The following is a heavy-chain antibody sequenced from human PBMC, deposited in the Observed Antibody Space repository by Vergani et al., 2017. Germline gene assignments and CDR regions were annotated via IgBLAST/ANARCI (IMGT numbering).Heavy chain of an antibody. CDR1: GFTLSSHA. CDR2: INHSGST. D-gene: IGHD5-18*01. V-gene: IGHV4-34*01. J-gene: IGHJ4*02. Sequence: QVQLEESGGGVVQPGRSLRLSCAGSGFTLSSHAMHWVRQPPGKGLEWIGEINHSGSTNYNPSLKSRVTISVDTSKNQFSLKLKSVTAADTAVYYCARQFWGGGGYRFDHWGQGTLVTVSS. CDR3: ARQFWGGGGYRFDH.